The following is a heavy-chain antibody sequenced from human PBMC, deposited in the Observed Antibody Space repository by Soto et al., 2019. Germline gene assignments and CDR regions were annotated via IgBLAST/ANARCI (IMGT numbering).Heavy chain of an antibody. CDR1: GFTVSSNY. CDR2: IYSGGNT. CDR3: ARLPTAPPAWYYYYYMDV. D-gene: IGHD1-1*01. V-gene: IGHV3-66*04. J-gene: IGHJ6*03. Sequence: EVQLVESGGGLVQPGGSLRLSCAASGFTVSSNYMSWVRQAPGKGLEWVSVIYSGGNTYYADSVKGRFTISRDNSKNTLYLQLNSLRAEDTAVYYCARLPTAPPAWYYYYYMDVWGKGTTVTVSS.